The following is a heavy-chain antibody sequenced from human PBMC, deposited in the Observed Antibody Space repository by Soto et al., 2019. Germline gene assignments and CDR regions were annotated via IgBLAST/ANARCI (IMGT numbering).Heavy chain of an antibody. Sequence: SETLSLTCTVSGGSISSYYWSWIRQPPGKGRWWMGYIFSSGSTNYIHSLKSRVTLSVDTSKNQFSQTLSSVTAADTAVYYCTRSITMVRGVMEYWVEPTQVT. CDR3: TRSITMVRGVMEY. CDR1: GGSISSYY. V-gene: IGHV4-59*01. D-gene: IGHD3-10*01. J-gene: IGHJ1*01. CDR2: IFSSGST.